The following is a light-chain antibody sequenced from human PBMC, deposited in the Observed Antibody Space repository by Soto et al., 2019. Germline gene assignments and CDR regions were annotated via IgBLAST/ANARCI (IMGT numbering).Light chain of an antibody. V-gene: IGLV1-40*01. J-gene: IGLJ2*01. CDR2: GNN. Sequence: QSVLTQPPSVSGAPGQRVTIPCTGTSSNIGAGFDVHWYQHLPGTAPKLLIYGNNHRPSGVPDRFSGSKSGTSASLANTGLQAEDEADYSCQSFDTSLGRSVFGGGTKLTVL. CDR3: QSFDTSLGRSV. CDR1: SSNIGAGFD.